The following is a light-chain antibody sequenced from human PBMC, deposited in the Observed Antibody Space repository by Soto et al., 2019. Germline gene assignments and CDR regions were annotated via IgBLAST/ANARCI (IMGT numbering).Light chain of an antibody. Sequence: QSSLPHPASLSGSPGQSITISCTGTSSDVGNYIFVSWYRQHPGKAPKLMIYDINNRPSGVSNRFSGSKSGNTASLTISGLQAEDEADYYCVSYTTSASYVFGTGTKVTVL. CDR1: SSDVGNYIF. CDR2: DIN. V-gene: IGLV2-14*01. CDR3: VSYTTSASYV. J-gene: IGLJ1*01.